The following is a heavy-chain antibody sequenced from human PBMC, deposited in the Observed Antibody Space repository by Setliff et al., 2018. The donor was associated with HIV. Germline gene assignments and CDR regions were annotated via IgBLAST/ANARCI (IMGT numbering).Heavy chain of an antibody. V-gene: IGHV3-23*01. D-gene: IGHD6-13*01. CDR3: AKDQGVGEQQPDY. CDR2: ISGSGGST. J-gene: IGHJ4*02. CDR1: GFTFSSYA. Sequence: PGGSLRLSCAASGFTFSSYAMSWVRQAPGKGLEWVSAISGSGGSTYYADSVKGRFTISRDNSTNTLYLQMNSLRAEDTAVYYCAKDQGVGEQQPDYWGQGTLVTVSS.